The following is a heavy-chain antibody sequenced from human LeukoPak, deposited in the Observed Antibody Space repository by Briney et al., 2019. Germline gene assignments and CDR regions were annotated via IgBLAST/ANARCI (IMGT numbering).Heavy chain of an antibody. V-gene: IGHV4-34*01. CDR3: AGRLRSLDY. Sequence: SETLSLTCAVYGGSFSGYYWSWIRQPPGKGLEWIGEINHSGSTNYNPSLKSRVTISVDTSKNQFTLKLSSLTAADTAVYYCAGRLRSLDYWGQGTLVTVSS. D-gene: IGHD4-17*01. CDR2: INHSGST. J-gene: IGHJ4*02. CDR1: GGSFSGYY.